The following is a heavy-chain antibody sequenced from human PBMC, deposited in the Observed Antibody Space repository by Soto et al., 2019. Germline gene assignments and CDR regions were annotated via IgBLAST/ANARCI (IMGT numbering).Heavy chain of an antibody. CDR2: NSYSGST. J-gene: IGHJ4*02. CDR3: ARHGGSYSFDY. Sequence: QVQLQESGPGLVKPSETLSLTCTVTGGSTSSYYWNWLRQPPGKGLEWIGYNSYSGSTDYNPSLKSRVTISVDTSKNQFSLKLSSATAADTAVYYCARHGGSYSFDYWGQGTLVTVSS. D-gene: IGHD1-26*01. CDR1: GGSTSSYY. V-gene: IGHV4-59*08.